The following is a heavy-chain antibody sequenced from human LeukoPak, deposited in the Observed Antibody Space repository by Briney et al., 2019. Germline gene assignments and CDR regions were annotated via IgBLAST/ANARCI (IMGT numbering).Heavy chain of an antibody. Sequence: PGGSLRLSCAAPGFTFSSYSMNWVRQAPGKGLEWVSSISSSSSYIYYADSVKGRFTISRDNAKNSLYLQMNSLRAEDTAVYYCARDHRGYCSSTSCYTYWFDPWGQGTLVTVSS. CDR3: ARDHRGYCSSTSCYTYWFDP. CDR1: GFTFSSYS. D-gene: IGHD2-2*02. CDR2: ISSSSSYI. V-gene: IGHV3-21*01. J-gene: IGHJ5*02.